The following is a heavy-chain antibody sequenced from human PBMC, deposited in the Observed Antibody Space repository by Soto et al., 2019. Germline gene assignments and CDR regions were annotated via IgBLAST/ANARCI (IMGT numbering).Heavy chain of an antibody. D-gene: IGHD6-13*01. CDR2: IIPIFGTA. V-gene: IGHV1-69*13. CDR1: GGTFSSYA. CDR3: ARAIAAAGTEDYYYGMDV. J-gene: IGHJ6*02. Sequence: SVKVSCKASGGTFSSYAISWVRQAPGQGLEWMGGIIPIFGTANYAQKFQGRVTITADESASTAYMELSSLRSEDTAVYYCARAIAAAGTEDYYYGMDVWGQGTTVTVSS.